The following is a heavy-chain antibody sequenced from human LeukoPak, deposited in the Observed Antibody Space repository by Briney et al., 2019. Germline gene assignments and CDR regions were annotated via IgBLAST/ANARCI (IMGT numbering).Heavy chain of an antibody. J-gene: IGHJ4*02. CDR3: ARSQWGIASAGLDY. Sequence: GASVKVSCKASGYTFTGYYMHWVRQAPGQGLEWMGWVNPNSGGRNYAQKFQGRVTMTRDTTISTAYMELSSLRSDDTAVYYCARSQWGIASAGLDYWGQGTLVSVSS. D-gene: IGHD6-13*01. CDR1: GYTFTGYY. CDR2: VNPNSGGR. V-gene: IGHV1-2*02.